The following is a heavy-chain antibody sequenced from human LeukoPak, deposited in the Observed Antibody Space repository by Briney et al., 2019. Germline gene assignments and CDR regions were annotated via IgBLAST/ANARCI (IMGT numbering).Heavy chain of an antibody. V-gene: IGHV4-61*10. J-gene: IGHJ5*02. Sequence: SETLSLTCTVSGGSISSGSYYWSWIRQPAGKGLEWIGEIYHSGSTNYNPSLKSRVTISVDKSKNQFSLKLSSVTAADTAVYYCAREVGLNIVVVPAALTHQGFDPWGQGTLVTVSS. CDR3: AREVGLNIVVVPAALTHQGFDP. CDR1: GGSISSGSYY. D-gene: IGHD2-2*01. CDR2: IYHSGST.